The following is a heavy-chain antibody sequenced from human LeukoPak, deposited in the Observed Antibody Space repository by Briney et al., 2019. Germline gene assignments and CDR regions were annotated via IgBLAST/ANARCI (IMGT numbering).Heavy chain of an antibody. V-gene: IGHV4-59*01. D-gene: IGHD6-6*01. CDR2: IYYGGNT. CDR1: GGSISSYF. Sequence: SEALSLTCTVSGGSISSYFWSWIRQPPGKGLGWIGYIYYGGNTNYTPSLKSRVTISVDTSKNQISLKLSSVTAADTAVYYCARTSQLVRWFDPWGRGTLVTVSS. CDR3: ARTSQLVRWFDP. J-gene: IGHJ5*02.